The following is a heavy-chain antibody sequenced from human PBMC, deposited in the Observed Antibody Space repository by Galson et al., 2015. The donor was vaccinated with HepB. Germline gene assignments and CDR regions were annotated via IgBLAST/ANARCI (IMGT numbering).Heavy chain of an antibody. J-gene: IGHJ3*02. D-gene: IGHD3-22*01. CDR3: ARSQNPYYYDSSGPTHQVAFDI. CDR1: GYTFTGYY. Sequence: SVKVSCKASGYTFTGYYMHWVRQAPGQGLEWMGRINPNSGGTNYAQKFQGRVTMTRDTSISTAYMELSRLRSDDTAVYYCARSQNPYYYDSSGPTHQVAFDIWGQGTMVTVSS. V-gene: IGHV1-2*06. CDR2: INPNSGGT.